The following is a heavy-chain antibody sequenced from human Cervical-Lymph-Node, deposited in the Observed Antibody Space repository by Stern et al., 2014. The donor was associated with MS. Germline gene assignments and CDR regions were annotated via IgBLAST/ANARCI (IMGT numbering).Heavy chain of an antibody. CDR1: GGTFSTYS. V-gene: IGHV1-69*01. CDR3: AFGGRSGYPKHFDP. Sequence: QMQLVQSGAEVKKPGSSVKVSCKASGGTFSTYSISWVRQAPGQGLEWMGGITPIFATANYAQKFHGRVTITADDSTSTAYMELSSLRSDDTAVYYCAFGGRSGYPKHFDPWGQGTVVTVSS. CDR2: ITPIFATA. D-gene: IGHD5-12*01. J-gene: IGHJ5*02.